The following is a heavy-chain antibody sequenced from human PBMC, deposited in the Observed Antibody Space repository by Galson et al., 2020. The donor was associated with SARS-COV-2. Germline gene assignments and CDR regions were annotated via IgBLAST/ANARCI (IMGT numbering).Heavy chain of an antibody. D-gene: IGHD6-6*01. CDR2: ISWNSGSI. CDR3: AKDMSIAAPVDY. J-gene: IGHJ4*02. Sequence: SLKISCAASGFTFDDYAMHWVRQAPGKGLEWVSGISWNSGSIGYADSVKGRFTISRDNAKNSLYLQMNSLRAEDTALYYCAKDMSIAAPVDYWGQGTLVTVSS. CDR1: GFTFDDYA. V-gene: IGHV3-9*01.